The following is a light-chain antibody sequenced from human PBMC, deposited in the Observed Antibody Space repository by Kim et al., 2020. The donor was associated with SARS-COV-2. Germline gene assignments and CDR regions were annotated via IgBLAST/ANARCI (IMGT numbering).Light chain of an antibody. Sequence: LAVAPGERATLSGRASQSVSSNLAWYQQKPGQTPRLLIYGASTRATGIPARFSGSGSGTEFTLTISSLQSEDCAVYYCQQYNNWLTFGGGTKLEI. CDR3: QQYNNWLT. J-gene: IGKJ4*01. CDR1: QSVSSN. CDR2: GAS. V-gene: IGKV3-15*01.